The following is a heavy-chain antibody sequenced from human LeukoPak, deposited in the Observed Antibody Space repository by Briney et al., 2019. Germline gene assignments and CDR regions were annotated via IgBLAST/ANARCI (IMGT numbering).Heavy chain of an antibody. CDR2: IYASGST. J-gene: IGHJ4*02. CDR3: ARDSIYGYDY. CDR1: GGPINSGNYY. V-gene: IGHV4-61*02. Sequence: KPSQTLSLTCTVSGGPINSGNYYWSWIRQPAGKRLEWIGRIYASGSTDYNPSLKSRVTISVDTSRNQFSLRLSAVTAADTAVYYCARDSIYGYDYWGQGTLVTVSS. D-gene: IGHD2/OR15-2a*01.